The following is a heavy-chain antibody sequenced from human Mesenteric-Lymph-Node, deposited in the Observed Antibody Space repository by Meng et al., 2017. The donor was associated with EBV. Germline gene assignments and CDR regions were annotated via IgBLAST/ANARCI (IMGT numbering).Heavy chain of an antibody. D-gene: IGHD1-26*01. V-gene: IGHV4-34*01. CDR3: TRELWEEYQVDF. CDR2: VDHSGGT. Sequence: HVQLPYWGAGLVKPSVPLSLTCAVHGVSLSGYYWSWIRQSPGKGLEWSGEVDHSGGTNYNPSLKSRVTISVDTSKNQFSLRLRSVTAADTAVYYCTRELWEEYQVDFWGQGTLVTVSS. CDR1: GVSLSGYY. J-gene: IGHJ4*02.